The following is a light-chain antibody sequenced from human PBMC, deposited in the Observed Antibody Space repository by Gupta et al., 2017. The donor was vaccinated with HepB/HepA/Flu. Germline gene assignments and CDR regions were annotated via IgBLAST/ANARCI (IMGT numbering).Light chain of an antibody. J-gene: IGLJ2*01. CDR1: SLRSYY. V-gene: IGLV3-19*01. CDR2: GKN. Sequence: SSELTQDPAVSVALGQTVRITCQGDSLRSYYASWYQQKPGQAPVLVIYGKNNRPSGIPDRFSGSSSGNTASLTITGAQAEDEAHYYCNSRDSSGNHVVFGGGTKLTVL. CDR3: NSRDSSGNHVV.